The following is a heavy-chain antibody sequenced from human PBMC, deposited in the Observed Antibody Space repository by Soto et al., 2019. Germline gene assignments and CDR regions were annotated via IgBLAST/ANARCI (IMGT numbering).Heavy chain of an antibody. D-gene: IGHD1-1*01. Sequence: SETLSLTCTVSGGSISSSSYYWSWIRQPPGKGLEWIGEINHSGSTNYNPSLKSRVTISVDTSKNQFSLKLSSVTAADTAVYYCARGLQGYNWNHPLGMAVWGQGTSVTVSS. CDR1: GGSISSSSYY. CDR3: ARGLQGYNWNHPLGMAV. CDR2: INHSGST. J-gene: IGHJ6*02. V-gene: IGHV4-39*07.